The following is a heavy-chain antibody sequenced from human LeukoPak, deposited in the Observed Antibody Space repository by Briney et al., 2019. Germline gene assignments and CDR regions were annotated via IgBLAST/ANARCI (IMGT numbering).Heavy chain of an antibody. Sequence: ASEKVSCKASGYTFTSYYMHWVRQAPGQGLEWMGIINPSGGSTSYAQKFQGRVTMTRDTSTSTVYMELSSLRSEDTAVYYCARNRYCSGGSCSPRQYYGMDVWGQGTTVTVSS. J-gene: IGHJ6*02. CDR2: INPSGGST. V-gene: IGHV1-46*01. D-gene: IGHD2-15*01. CDR3: ARNRYCSGGSCSPRQYYGMDV. CDR1: GYTFTSYY.